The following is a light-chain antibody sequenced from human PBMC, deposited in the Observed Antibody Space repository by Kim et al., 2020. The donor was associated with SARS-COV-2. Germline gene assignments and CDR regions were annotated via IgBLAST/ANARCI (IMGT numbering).Light chain of an antibody. Sequence: VSPGERVTFSCRASQSIRSNLAWYQQKPGQPPRLLIYGASTRATGIPVRFSASGSGTEFTRTISSLQSEDFAVYHCQQYNYWPLSFGGGTKVDIK. J-gene: IGKJ4*01. V-gene: IGKV3-15*01. CDR2: GAS. CDR3: QQYNYWPLS. CDR1: QSIRSN.